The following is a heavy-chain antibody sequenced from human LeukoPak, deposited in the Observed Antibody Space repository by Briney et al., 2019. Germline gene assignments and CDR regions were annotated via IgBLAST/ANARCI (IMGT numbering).Heavy chain of an antibody. CDR3: ARDQGQRPFDY. CDR1: GGSISSGSYY. V-gene: IGHV4-61*02. J-gene: IGHJ4*02. CDR2: IYTSGST. Sequence: SQTLSLTCTVSGGSISSGSYYWSWIRQPAGKGLEWIGRIYTSGSTNYNPSLKSRVTISVDTSKNQFSPKLSSVTAADTAVYYCARDQGQRPFDYWGQGTLVTVSS.